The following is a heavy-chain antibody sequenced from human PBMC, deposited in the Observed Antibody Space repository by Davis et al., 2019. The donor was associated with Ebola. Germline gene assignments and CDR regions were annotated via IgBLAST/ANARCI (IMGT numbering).Heavy chain of an antibody. CDR3: ARVQAAGTTDFDY. Sequence: GESLKISCAASGFTFSDYYMSWIRQAPGKGLEWVSYISSSGSTIYYADFVKGRFTISRDNAKNSLYLQMNSLRAEDTAVYYCARVQAAGTTDFDYWGQGTLVTVSS. CDR2: ISSSGSTI. CDR1: GFTFSDYY. V-gene: IGHV3-11*01. J-gene: IGHJ4*02. D-gene: IGHD6-13*01.